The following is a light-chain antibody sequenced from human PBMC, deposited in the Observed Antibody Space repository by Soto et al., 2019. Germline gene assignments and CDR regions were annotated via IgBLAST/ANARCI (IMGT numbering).Light chain of an antibody. J-gene: IGKJ4*01. V-gene: IGKV1-12*01. CDR3: QQSNSFPLT. CDR2: AAS. Sequence: DIQMTQSPSSVSASVGDRVTITCRASQGISSRLAWYQQKPGKASNLLIYAASSLQSGVPSRFSGSGSETDFTLTIGSLQPEDFAPYYCQQSNSFPLTFGGGTKVEIK. CDR1: QGISSR.